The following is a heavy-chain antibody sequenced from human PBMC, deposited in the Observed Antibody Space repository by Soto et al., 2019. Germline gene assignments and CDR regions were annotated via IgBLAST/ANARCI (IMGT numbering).Heavy chain of an antibody. Sequence: QVQLQESGPGLVKPSQTLSLTCTVSGGSXXXXXXXXXXXRXHXXXXXEWIGYIYYSGSTYYNPSLKSRVTISVXTSXXXFXLXXXXXXXXXXXVXYCARVCGGDCHYGMDVWGQGTTVTVSS. CDR3: ARVCGGDCHYGMDV. V-gene: IGHV4-31*03. CDR1: GGSXXXXXXX. CDR2: IYYSGST. D-gene: IGHD2-21*02. J-gene: IGHJ6*02.